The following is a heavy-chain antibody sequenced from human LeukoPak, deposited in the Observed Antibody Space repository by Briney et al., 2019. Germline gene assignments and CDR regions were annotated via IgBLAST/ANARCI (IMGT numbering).Heavy chain of an antibody. CDR1: GGFISSYY. Sequence: PSETLSLTCTVSGGFISSYYWSWIRQPPGKGLEWIGYIYYSGSTNYNPSLKSRVTISVDTSKNQFSLRLSSVTAADTAVYYCARVPSLAGGGDALDIWGQGTMVTVSS. J-gene: IGHJ3*02. CDR2: IYYSGST. D-gene: IGHD7-27*01. CDR3: ARVPSLAGGGDALDI. V-gene: IGHV4-59*01.